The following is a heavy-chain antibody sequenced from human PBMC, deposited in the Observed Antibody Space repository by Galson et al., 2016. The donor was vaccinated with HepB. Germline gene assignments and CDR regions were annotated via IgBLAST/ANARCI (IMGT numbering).Heavy chain of an antibody. Sequence: WGWIRQPPGKGLEWIANIYYNGNTYYNPSLKSRVTIAMDTSENHFSLNLDSMTASDTAIYYCAREPRGNNWDYFDSWGQAALVTVSS. V-gene: IGHV4-39*02. CDR2: IYYNGNT. J-gene: IGHJ4*02. CDR3: AREPRGNNWDYFDS. D-gene: IGHD1-1*01.